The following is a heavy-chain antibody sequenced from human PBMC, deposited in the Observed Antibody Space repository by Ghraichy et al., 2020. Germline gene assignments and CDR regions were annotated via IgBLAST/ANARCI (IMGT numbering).Heavy chain of an antibody. V-gene: IGHV1-69*13. CDR2: IIPIFGTA. CDR1: GGTFSSYA. Sequence: AVKVSCKASGGTFSSYAISWVRQAPGQGLEWMGGIIPIFGTANYAQKFQGRVTITADESTSTAYMELSSLRSEDTAVYYCARDRGYSSSWFDYWGQGTLVTVSS. J-gene: IGHJ4*02. CDR3: ARDRGYSSSWFDY. D-gene: IGHD6-13*01.